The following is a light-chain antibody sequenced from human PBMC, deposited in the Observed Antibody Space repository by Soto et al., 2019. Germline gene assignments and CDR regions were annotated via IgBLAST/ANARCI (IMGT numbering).Light chain of an antibody. Sequence: DIQMTQSPSSLSASVGDRVTITCRASQSTSSYLNWYQQKPGKAPKLLIYAASSLQSGVPSRFSGSGSGTDFTLTISSLQPEDFATYYCQQSYSTPSITFGQATRLEIK. J-gene: IGKJ5*01. CDR1: QSTSSY. CDR2: AAS. V-gene: IGKV1-39*01. CDR3: QQSYSTPSIT.